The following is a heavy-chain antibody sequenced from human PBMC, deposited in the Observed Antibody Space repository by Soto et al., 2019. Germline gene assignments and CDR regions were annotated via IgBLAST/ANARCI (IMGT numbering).Heavy chain of an antibody. J-gene: IGHJ4*02. D-gene: IGHD7-27*01. V-gene: IGHV4-59*11. Sequence: QVQLQESGPGLGKPSEPLSLTCTVSGGSISNHYWSWIRQPPGKGLEWIGYIYYNGNTNYNPSLKSRVTMSVDTSRNQISLKLTTVTAADTAVYYCTRANWYSEYWGQGTLVTVSS. CDR3: TRANWYSEY. CDR1: GGSISNHY. CDR2: IYYNGNT.